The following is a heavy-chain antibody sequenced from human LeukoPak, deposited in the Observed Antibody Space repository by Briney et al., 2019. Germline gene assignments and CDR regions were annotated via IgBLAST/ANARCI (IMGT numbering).Heavy chain of an antibody. J-gene: IGHJ3*02. D-gene: IGHD4/OR15-4a*01. CDR3: ATGAANTFHI. CDR1: GDSISTLY. Sequence: SETLSLTCTVSGDSISTLYWTWIRQPPGKGLEWVGYIHYSGSTNYNPSLKSRVTISLDTSKNQFSLKLSSVTAADTAVYYCATGAANTFHIWGQGTLVTVSS. V-gene: IGHV4-59*01. CDR2: IHYSGST.